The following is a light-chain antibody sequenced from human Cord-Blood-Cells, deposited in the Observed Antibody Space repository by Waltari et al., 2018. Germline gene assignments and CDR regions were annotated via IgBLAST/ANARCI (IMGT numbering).Light chain of an antibody. Sequence: EIVLTQSPATLSLSPGEIATLSCRASQSVSSYLAWYQQKPGQAPRLLIYDASNRATGIPARFSGSGSGTDFTLNISSLEPEDFAVYYCQQRSNWPLTFGGGTKVEIK. CDR3: QQRSNWPLT. V-gene: IGKV3-11*01. CDR1: QSVSSY. CDR2: DAS. J-gene: IGKJ4*01.